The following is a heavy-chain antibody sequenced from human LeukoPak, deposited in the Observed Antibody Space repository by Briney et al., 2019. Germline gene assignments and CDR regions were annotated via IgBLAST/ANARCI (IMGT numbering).Heavy chain of an antibody. CDR3: ARDSIAAAGTLLDY. CDR1: GFTFSTFW. J-gene: IGHJ4*02. V-gene: IGHV3-7*03. Sequence: GESLRLSCVASGFTFSTFWMTWVRQAPGQGLEWVANIRGDGSRQYYVDSVKGRFTISRDNAKNSLYLQMTNLRAEDTAVYYCARDSIAAAGTLLDYWGQGTLVTVSS. D-gene: IGHD6-13*01. CDR2: IRGDGSRQ.